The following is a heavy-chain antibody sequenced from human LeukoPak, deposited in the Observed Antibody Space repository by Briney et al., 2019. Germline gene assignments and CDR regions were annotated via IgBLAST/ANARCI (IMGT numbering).Heavy chain of an antibody. CDR3: ARGGPSSFDY. Sequence: GGSLRLSCAASGFTFSSYTMHWVRQTPGKGLEWVSSISSSSSYINYADSVKGRFTISRDNAKNSLYLQMNSLRAEDTAVYYCARGGPSSFDYWGQGTLVTVSS. CDR1: GFTFSSYT. V-gene: IGHV3-21*01. J-gene: IGHJ4*02. CDR2: ISSSSSYI.